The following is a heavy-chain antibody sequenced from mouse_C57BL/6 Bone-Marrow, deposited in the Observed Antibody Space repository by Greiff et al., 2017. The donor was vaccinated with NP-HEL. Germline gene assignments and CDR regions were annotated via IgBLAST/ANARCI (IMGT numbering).Heavy chain of an antibody. CDR2: INPSSGYT. CDR3: ARRRRRSWFAY. J-gene: IGHJ3*01. V-gene: IGHV1-4*01. CDR1: GYTFTSYT. Sequence: QVHVKQSGAELARPGASVKMSCKASGYTFTSYTMHWVKQRPGQGLEWIGYINPSSGYTKYNQKFKDKATLTADKSSSTAYMQLSSLTSEDSAVYYCARRRRRSWFAYWGQGTLVTVSA.